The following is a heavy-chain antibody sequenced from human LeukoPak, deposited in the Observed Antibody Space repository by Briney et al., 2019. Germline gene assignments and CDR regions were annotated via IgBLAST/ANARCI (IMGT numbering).Heavy chain of an antibody. D-gene: IGHD2-8*01. V-gene: IGHV5-51*03. CDR3: ATSRYCTEVLCYTQLVS. CDR2: IYPGESWT. J-gene: IGHJ5*01. Sequence: GESLKISCQGSGYTFLNYWIAWVRQMPGRGRKWMGIIYPGESWTKHSTSFEVQVTMSADKSIRSAYLKWSSQKAPDTAMYYCATSRYCTEVLCYTQLVSWGPGTLVTVSS. CDR1: GYTFLNYW.